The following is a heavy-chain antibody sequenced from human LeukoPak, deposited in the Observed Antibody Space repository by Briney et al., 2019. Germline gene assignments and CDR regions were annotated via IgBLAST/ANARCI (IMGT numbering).Heavy chain of an antibody. V-gene: IGHV3-48*01. CDR1: GFTFSSYW. CDR3: AREGYYGSGLYYYYYMDV. CDR2: ISGSSSTI. Sequence: GGSLRLSCAASGFTFSSYWMHWVRQAPGKGLEWVSYISGSSSTIYYADSVKGRFTISRDNAKNSLYLQMNSLRAEDTAVYYCAREGYYGSGLYYYYYMDVWGKGTTVTVSS. J-gene: IGHJ6*03. D-gene: IGHD3-10*01.